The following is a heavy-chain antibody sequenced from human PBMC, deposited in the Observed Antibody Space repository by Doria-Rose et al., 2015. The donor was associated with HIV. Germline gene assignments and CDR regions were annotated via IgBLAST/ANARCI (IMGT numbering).Heavy chain of an antibody. J-gene: IGHJ4*02. CDR2: MNPNSGNT. CDR3: ARAPVRHRRLPESDYTSSSYYFDY. V-gene: IGHV1-8*02. CDR1: GYTFTSYD. Sequence: QVQLVQSGAEVKKPGASVKVSCRASGYTFTSYDINWVRQGAGQGLEWLGWMNPNSGNTGYAQNFQSRISMTRNTSTSTAYLEVSSLRFDDSAVYYCARAPVRHRRLPESDYTSSSYYFDYWGQGTLVTVSS. D-gene: IGHD6-6*01.